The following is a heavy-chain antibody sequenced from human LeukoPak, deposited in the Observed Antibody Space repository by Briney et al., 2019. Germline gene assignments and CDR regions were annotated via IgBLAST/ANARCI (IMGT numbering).Heavy chain of an antibody. J-gene: IGHJ6*02. D-gene: IGHD3/OR15-3a*01. V-gene: IGHV3-23*05. CDR3: TKDSQGSYDGFWYWTYGMDV. Sequence: GGSLRLSCVASGFSFNTFALTWVRQAPGKGLEWVSTISDYPHYADSVRGRFTISRDNSRKTVFLQMNSLTPEDAATYYCTKDSQGSYDGFWYWTYGMDVWGQGTTVTVSS. CDR2: ISDYP. CDR1: GFSFNTFA.